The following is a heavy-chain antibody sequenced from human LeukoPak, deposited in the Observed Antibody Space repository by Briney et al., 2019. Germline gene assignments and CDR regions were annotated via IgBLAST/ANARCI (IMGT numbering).Heavy chain of an antibody. D-gene: IGHD2-8*01. CDR1: GYTLTELS. V-gene: IGHV1-24*01. Sequence: GASVKVSCKVSGYTLTELSMHWVRQAPGKGLEWMGGFDPEDGETIYAQKFQGRVTMTEDTSTDTAYMELSSLRSEDTAVYYCATDTYCTNGVCYVAFDIWGQGTMVTVSS. J-gene: IGHJ3*02. CDR3: ATDTYCTNGVCYVAFDI. CDR2: FDPEDGET.